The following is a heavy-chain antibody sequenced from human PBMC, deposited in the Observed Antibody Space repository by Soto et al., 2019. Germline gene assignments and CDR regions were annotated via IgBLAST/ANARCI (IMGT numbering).Heavy chain of an antibody. D-gene: IGHD6-19*01. CDR1: GGSISSSSYY. Sequence: SETLSLTCTVSGGSISSSSYYWGWIRQPPGKGLEWIGSIYYSGSTYYNPSLKSRVTISVDTSKNQFSLKLSSVTAADTAVYYCARGEVLAVAVDYWGQGTLVTVSS. J-gene: IGHJ4*02. CDR2: IYYSGST. CDR3: ARGEVLAVAVDY. V-gene: IGHV4-39*01.